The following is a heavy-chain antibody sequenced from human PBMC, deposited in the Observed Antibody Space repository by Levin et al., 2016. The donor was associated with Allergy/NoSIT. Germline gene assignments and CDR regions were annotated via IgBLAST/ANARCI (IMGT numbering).Heavy chain of an antibody. CDR3: ARDYGGQSPPYWYFDL. CDR1: GFTFSSYG. CDR2: IWYDGSNK. V-gene: IGHV3-33*01. D-gene: IGHD4-23*01. J-gene: IGHJ2*01. Sequence: GGSLRLSCAASGFTFSSYGMHWVRQAPGKGLEWVAVIWYDGSNKYYADSVKGRFTISRDNSKNTLYLQMNSLRAEDTAVYYCARDYGGQSPPYWYFDLWGRGTLVTVSS.